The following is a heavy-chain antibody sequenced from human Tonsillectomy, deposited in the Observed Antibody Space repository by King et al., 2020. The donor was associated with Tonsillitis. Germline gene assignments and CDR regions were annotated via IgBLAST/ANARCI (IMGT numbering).Heavy chain of an antibody. V-gene: IGHV3-48*01. J-gene: IGHJ6*02. Sequence: VQLVESGGGLVQPGGSLRLSCAASGFTFSTYDMNWVRQAPGKGLEWVSYISSRSSTVYYVDSVKGRFTISRDNAKKSLYLQMNSLRAEDTAVYYCARDGWFGESYYYYYGMDVWGQGTTVTVSS. CDR1: GFTFSTYD. D-gene: IGHD3-10*01. CDR3: ARDGWFGESYYYYYGMDV. CDR2: ISSRSSTV.